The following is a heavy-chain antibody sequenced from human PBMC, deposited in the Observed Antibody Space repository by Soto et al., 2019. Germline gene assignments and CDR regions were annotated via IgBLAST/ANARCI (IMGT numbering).Heavy chain of an antibody. CDR3: TNPQVYYGMDV. V-gene: IGHV3-73*02. J-gene: IGHJ6*02. Sequence: EVQLVESGGGLVQPGGSLKLSCAASGFTFSGSAVHWVRQASGKGLAWVGRIRSKANNYATAYAASVQGRFTIFRDDLKTTEYLQMKSLKTEDTAVYYCTNPQVYYGMDVWGQGTTVTVSS. CDR1: GFTFSGSA. CDR2: IRSKANNYAT.